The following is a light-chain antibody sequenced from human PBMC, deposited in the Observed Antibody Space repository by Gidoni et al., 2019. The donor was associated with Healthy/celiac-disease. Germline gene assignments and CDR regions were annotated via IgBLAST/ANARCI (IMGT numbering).Light chain of an antibody. CDR2: DVS. CDR3: CSYAGSYTWV. Sequence: QSALTQPRPVSGSPGQSVTISCTGTSSDVGGYNYVSWYQQHTSKAPKLMIYDVSKRPSGVPDRFSGSKSGNTASLTISGLQAEDEADYYCCSYAGSYTWVFGGGTKLTVL. J-gene: IGLJ3*02. V-gene: IGLV2-11*01. CDR1: SSDVGGYNY.